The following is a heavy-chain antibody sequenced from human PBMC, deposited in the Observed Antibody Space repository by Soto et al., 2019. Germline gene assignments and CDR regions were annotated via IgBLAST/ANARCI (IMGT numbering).Heavy chain of an antibody. D-gene: IGHD2-8*01. CDR1: GYSFSNNW. Sequence: PGESLKISCKGSGYSFSNNWIGWMRQMPXKGLEWMGIVYPADSKTRYSPSFEGQVTISADNSISTAYLQWSSLKASDTAMYYCAKFRVGGYCTSDVCYQFDNWGLGTLVTVYS. CDR3: AKFRVGGYCTSDVCYQFDN. J-gene: IGHJ4*02. V-gene: IGHV5-51*01. CDR2: VYPADSKT.